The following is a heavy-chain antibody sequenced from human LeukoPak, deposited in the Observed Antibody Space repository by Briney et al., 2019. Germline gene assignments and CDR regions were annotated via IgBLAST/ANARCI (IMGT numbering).Heavy chain of an antibody. V-gene: IGHV3-21*01. CDR1: GSTFSSYS. CDR3: ARDSLVVPAAVGNFDY. Sequence: PGGSLRLSCAASGSTFSSYSMNWVRQAPGKGLEWVSSISSSSSYIYYADSAKGRFTISRDNAKNSLYLQMNSLRAEDTAVYYCARDSLVVPAAVGNFDYWGQGTLVTVSS. D-gene: IGHD2-2*01. J-gene: IGHJ4*02. CDR2: ISSSSSYI.